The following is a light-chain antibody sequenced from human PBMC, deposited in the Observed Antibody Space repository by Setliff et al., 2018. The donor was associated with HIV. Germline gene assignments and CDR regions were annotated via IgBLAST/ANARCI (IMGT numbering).Light chain of an antibody. CDR2: DVS. CDR1: SSDVGGHNY. CDR3: SSYTGRSTFV. Sequence: QSALAQPASVSGSPGQSITISCTGTSSDVGGHNYVSWYQQHPGKAPKLLIYDVSKRPSGVSNRFSGSKSGNTASLTISGLQAEDEADYHCSSYTGRSTFVFGTGTKVTVL. V-gene: IGLV2-14*01. J-gene: IGLJ1*01.